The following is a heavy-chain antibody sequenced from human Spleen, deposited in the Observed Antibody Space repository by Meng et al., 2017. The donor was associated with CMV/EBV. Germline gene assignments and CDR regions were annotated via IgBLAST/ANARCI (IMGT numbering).Heavy chain of an antibody. CDR2: VIPIFGTA. D-gene: IGHD2-2*01. V-gene: IGHV1-69*05. J-gene: IGHJ5*02. Sequence: SVKVSCKASGGTFSSYAISWVRQAPGQGLEWMGGVIPIFGTANYAQKFQGRVTITTDESTSTAYMELSSLRSEDTAVYYCARLQYLTQGGRFDPWGQGTLVTVSS. CDR3: ARLQYLTQGGRFDP. CDR1: GGTFSSYA.